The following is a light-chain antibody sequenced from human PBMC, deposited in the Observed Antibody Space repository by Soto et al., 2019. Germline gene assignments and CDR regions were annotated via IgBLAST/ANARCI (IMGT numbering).Light chain of an antibody. J-gene: IGLJ2*01. CDR2: SNN. CDR1: SSNIGTSS. CDR3: ATWDDSLKAVV. Sequence: QSVLSQPPSASETPGQMINISCSGSSSNIGTSSVNWYQQLPGTAPKLLMFSNNQRPSGVPDRFFGSKSGTSASLAISGLQSEDEADYYCATWDDSLKAVVFGGGTKLTVL. V-gene: IGLV1-44*01.